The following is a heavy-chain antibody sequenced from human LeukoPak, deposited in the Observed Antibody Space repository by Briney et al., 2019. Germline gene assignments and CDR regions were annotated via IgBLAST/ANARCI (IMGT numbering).Heavy chain of an antibody. CDR3: AKDYYDFWSGSYPDY. CDR1: GFTFSSYG. V-gene: IGHV3-30*02. J-gene: IGHJ4*02. D-gene: IGHD3-3*01. Sequence: GGSLRLSCAASGFTFSSYGMHWVRQAPGKGLDWVAFIRHDGSNKYYADSVKGRFAISRDNSKNTLYLQMNSLRAEDTAVYYCAKDYYDFWSGSYPDYWGQGTLVTVSS. CDR2: IRHDGSNK.